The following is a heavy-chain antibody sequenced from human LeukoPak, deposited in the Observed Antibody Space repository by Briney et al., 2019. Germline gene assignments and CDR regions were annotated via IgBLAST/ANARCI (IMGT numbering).Heavy chain of an antibody. CDR1: VYTFISYG. V-gene: IGHV1-18*01. CDR2: ISGYNGNT. J-gene: IGHJ2*01. CDR3: ARGLGVVTAQSEQPKPRYFDL. Sequence: ASVKVSCKASVYTFISYGISWVGQAPGQGLEGMGWISGYNGNTNYAQNLQGRVTVTTDTSTSTAYMELRSLRSDDTAVYYCARGLGVVTAQSEQPKPRYFDLWGRGTQVTVSS. D-gene: IGHD2-21*02.